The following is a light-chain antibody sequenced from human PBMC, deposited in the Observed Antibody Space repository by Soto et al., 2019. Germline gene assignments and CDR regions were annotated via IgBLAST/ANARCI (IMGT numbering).Light chain of an antibody. CDR2: NVN. J-gene: IGLJ2*01. V-gene: IGLV2-14*03. Sequence: QSVLTQPASVSGSPGQSITISCTGTSRAIGAYNFVSWYQQHPGKAPKLMLYNVNIKPSGVSNRFSGSKSGNTASLTISGLLAEDEADYYCTSWTTSATMIFGGGTKLTVL. CDR3: TSWTTSATMI. CDR1: SRAIGAYNF.